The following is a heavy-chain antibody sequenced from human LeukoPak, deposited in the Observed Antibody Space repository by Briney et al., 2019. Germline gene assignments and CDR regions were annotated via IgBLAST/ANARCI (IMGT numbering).Heavy chain of an antibody. V-gene: IGHV1-58*01. Sequence: ASVKVSCKTSGFTFSTSAVQWVRQARGQRLEWIGWIIVGSGATNYAQSLQGRFTITRDMSTNTAYMELSSLGSEDSAVYYCAAELYGVYTDCCTFHLWGQGTLVTVSS. J-gene: IGHJ3*01. D-gene: IGHD4-17*01. CDR2: IIVGSGAT. CDR3: AAELYGVYTDCCTFHL. CDR1: GFTFSTSA.